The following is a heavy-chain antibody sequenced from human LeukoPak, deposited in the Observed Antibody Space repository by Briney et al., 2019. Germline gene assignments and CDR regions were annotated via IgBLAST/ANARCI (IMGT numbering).Heavy chain of an antibody. D-gene: IGHD2-15*01. CDR2: ISSSSSYI. Sequence: GGSLRLSCAASGFTFSSYSMTWVRQAPGKGLEWVSSISSSSSYIYYADSVKGRFTISRDNAKNSLYLQMNSLRAEDTAVYYCARQDGHYYYYGMDVWGQGTTVTVSS. V-gene: IGHV3-21*01. CDR3: ARQDGHYYYYGMDV. J-gene: IGHJ6*02. CDR1: GFTFSSYS.